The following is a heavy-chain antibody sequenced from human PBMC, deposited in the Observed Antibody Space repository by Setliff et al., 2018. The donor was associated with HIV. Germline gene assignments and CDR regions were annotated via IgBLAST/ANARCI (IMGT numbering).Heavy chain of an antibody. CDR2: IMPILGTV. D-gene: IGHD5-18*01. J-gene: IGHJ6*02. V-gene: IGHV1-69*05. Sequence: GASVKVSCKASGGTFNSYAFSWVRQAPGQGLEWMAGIMPILGTVSHTQKFQGRVRISTDESTNTVYMELTSLRSEDTAVYYCASGENLQHRMDVWGQGTTVTVSS. CDR3: ASGENLQHRMDV. CDR1: GGTFNSYA.